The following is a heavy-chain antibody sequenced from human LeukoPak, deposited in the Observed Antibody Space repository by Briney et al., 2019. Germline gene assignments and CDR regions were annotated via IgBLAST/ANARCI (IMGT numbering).Heavy chain of an antibody. V-gene: IGHV1-69*06. Sequence: SVEVSCKASGGTFSSYAISWVRQAPGQGLGWMGGIIPIFGTANYAQKFQGRVTITADKSTSTAYMELSSLRSEDTAVYYCARDGPDYGDYINFDYWGQGTLVTVSS. CDR1: GGTFSSYA. CDR3: ARDGPDYGDYINFDY. J-gene: IGHJ4*02. D-gene: IGHD4-17*01. CDR2: IIPIFGTA.